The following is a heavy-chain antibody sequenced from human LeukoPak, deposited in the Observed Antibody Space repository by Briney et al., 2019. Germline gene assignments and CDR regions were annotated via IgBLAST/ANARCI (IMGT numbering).Heavy chain of an antibody. D-gene: IGHD6-19*01. CDR1: GGTFSSYA. V-gene: IGHV1-69*05. CDR3: ARDSDSSGWATFDY. CDR2: IIPIFGTA. J-gene: IGHJ4*02. Sequence: ALVKVSCKASGGTFSSYAISWVRQAPEQGLEWMGGIIPIFGTANYAQKFQGRVTITTDESTSTAYMELSSLRSEDTAVYYCARDSDSSGWATFDYWGQGTLVTVSS.